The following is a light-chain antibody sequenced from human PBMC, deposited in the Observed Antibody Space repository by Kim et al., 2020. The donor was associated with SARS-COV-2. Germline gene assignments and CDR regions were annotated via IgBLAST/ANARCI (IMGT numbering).Light chain of an antibody. Sequence: VSVSPGQTATITCSGDKLGDKYACWYQQTPGHSPVLVIYQDSQRPSGIPERFSGSNSGNTATLTISGTQAMDEADYYCQAWDSTWVFGGGTQLTVL. CDR1: KLGDKY. CDR2: QDS. V-gene: IGLV3-1*01. CDR3: QAWDSTWV. J-gene: IGLJ3*02.